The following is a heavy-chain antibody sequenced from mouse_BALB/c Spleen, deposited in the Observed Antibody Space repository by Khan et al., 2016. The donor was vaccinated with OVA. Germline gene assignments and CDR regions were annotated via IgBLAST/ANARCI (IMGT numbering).Heavy chain of an antibody. CDR2: INTYTGEP. J-gene: IGHJ4*01. D-gene: IGHD3-3*01. CDR1: GYTFTNYG. CDR3: ARGGRRAMDY. V-gene: IGHV9-3-1*01. Sequence: QIQLVQSGPELKKPGETVKISCKASGYTFTNYGVNWVKQTPGKGLKWMGWINTYTGEPTYADDFKGRFAFFLETSASTAFLQINNLKNEDTATYFCARGGRRAMDYWGQGTSVTVSS.